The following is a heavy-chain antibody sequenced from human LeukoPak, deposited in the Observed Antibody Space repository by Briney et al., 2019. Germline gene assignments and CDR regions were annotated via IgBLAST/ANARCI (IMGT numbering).Heavy chain of an antibody. CDR1: GFTFSSYG. CDR2: IRYDGSNK. D-gene: IGHD5-18*01. V-gene: IGHV3-30*02. J-gene: IGHJ4*02. CDR3: AKDMLHYTAMVGYFDY. Sequence: GGSLRLSCAASGFTFSSYGMHWVRQAPGKGLEWVAFIRYDGSNKYYADSVKGRFTISRDNSKNTLYLQMNSLRAEDTALYYCAKDMLHYTAMVGYFDYWGQGTLVTVSS.